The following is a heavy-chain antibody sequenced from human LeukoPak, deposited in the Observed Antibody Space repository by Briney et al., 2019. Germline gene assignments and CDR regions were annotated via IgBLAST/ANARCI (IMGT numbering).Heavy chain of an antibody. Sequence: GGSLRLSCAASGFTLSRYSMNWVRQAPGKGLEWVSHISSRSRDTYYADSVKGRFTISRDNAKNSLYLQMNSLRAEDTAVYYCARGSGSYSGGMDVWGQGTTVTVSS. D-gene: IGHD3-10*01. V-gene: IGHV3-21*05. J-gene: IGHJ6*02. CDR1: GFTLSRYS. CDR2: ISSRSRDT. CDR3: ARGSGSYSGGMDV.